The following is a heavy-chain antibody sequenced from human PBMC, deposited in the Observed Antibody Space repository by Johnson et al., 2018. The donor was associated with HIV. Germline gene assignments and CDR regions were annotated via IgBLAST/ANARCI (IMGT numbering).Heavy chain of an antibody. CDR3: TRSGGGSTTFLDAFDI. V-gene: IGHV3-23*04. CDR1: GFTFSDYA. Sequence: VQLVESGGGLVQPGGSLRISCAASGFTFSDYAMTWVRQAPGKGLEWLSIIGSTGDTFNADSVKGRFTISRDNSKDTVFLQMNSLRAEDTALYFCTRSGGGSTTFLDAFDIWGQGTMVTVSS. J-gene: IGHJ3*02. CDR2: IIGSTGDT. D-gene: IGHD2-15*01.